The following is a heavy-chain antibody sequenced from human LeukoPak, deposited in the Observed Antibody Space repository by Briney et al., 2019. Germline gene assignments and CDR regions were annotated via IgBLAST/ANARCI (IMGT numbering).Heavy chain of an antibody. V-gene: IGHV3-21*01. CDR3: ARENYYDSSGLPDFDY. CDR1: GFTFSSSS. J-gene: IGHJ4*02. Sequence: PGGSLRLSCAASGFTFSSSSMNWVRQAPGKGLEWVSSISSSSSYIYYADSVKGRFTISRDNAKNSLYLQMNSLRAEDTAVYYCARENYYDSSGLPDFDYWGQGTLVTVSS. D-gene: IGHD3-22*01. CDR2: ISSSSSYI.